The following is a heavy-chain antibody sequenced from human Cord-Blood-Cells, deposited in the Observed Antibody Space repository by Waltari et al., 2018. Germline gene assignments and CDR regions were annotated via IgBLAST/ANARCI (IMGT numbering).Heavy chain of an antibody. J-gene: IGHJ4*02. CDR3: AKDRAAGSYFDY. V-gene: IGHV3-23*01. Sequence: EVQLLESGGGLVQPGGSLRLSCAASGFTFSRFALSCGRQAPGKGLEWVSAISGSGGSTYYADSVKGRFTISRDNSKNTLYLQMNSLRAEDTAVYYCAKDRAAGSYFDYWGQGTLVTVSS. CDR1: GFTFSRFA. CDR2: ISGSGGST. D-gene: IGHD6-25*01.